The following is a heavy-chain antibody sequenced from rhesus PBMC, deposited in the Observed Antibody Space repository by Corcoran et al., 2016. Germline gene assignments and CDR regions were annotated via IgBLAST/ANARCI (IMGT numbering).Heavy chain of an antibody. CDR2: IYSDTEST. CDR3: ARDPSNAVDFDY. J-gene: IGHJ4*01. V-gene: IGHV4S12*01. CDR1: GVTISSSHW. Sequence: QVQLQESGPGLVKPSETLSLTCAVSGVTISSSHWWHWLRQPPGKGLEWIGGIYSDTESTNYNPSLKSRVTISKDTSQNQFSLKLNSVTAADTAVYYCARDPSNAVDFDYWGQGVLVSVSS. D-gene: IGHD4-23*01.